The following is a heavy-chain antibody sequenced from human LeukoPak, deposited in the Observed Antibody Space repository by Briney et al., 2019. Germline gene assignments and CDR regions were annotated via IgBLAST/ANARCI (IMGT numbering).Heavy chain of an antibody. D-gene: IGHD6-19*01. J-gene: IGHJ4*02. V-gene: IGHV1-18*01. CDR2: ISAYNGNT. CDR3: ARHPGYSSGWYDRKKGPFDY. CDR1: GYTFTSYG. Sequence: ASVKVSCKASGYTFTSYGISWVRQAPGQGLEWMGWISAYNGNTNYAQKLQGRVTMTTDTPTSTAYMELRSLRSDDTAVYYCARHPGYSSGWYDRKKGPFDYWGQGTLVTASS.